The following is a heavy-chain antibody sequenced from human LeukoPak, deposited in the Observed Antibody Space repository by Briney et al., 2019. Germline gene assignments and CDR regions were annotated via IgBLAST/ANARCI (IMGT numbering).Heavy chain of an antibody. CDR3: ARGHGGNGFDY. D-gene: IGHD4-23*01. V-gene: IGHV3-11*03. J-gene: IGHJ4*02. Sequence: GGSLRLSCAASGFTFSDYYMSWIHQAPGKGLEWVSYISSSSSYTNYADSVKGRFTISRDNAKNSLYLQMNSLRAEDTAVYYCARGHGGNGFDYWGQGTLVTVSS. CDR1: GFTFSDYY. CDR2: ISSSSSYT.